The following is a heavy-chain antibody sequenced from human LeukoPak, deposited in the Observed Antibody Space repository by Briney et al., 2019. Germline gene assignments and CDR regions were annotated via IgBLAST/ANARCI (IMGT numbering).Heavy chain of an antibody. Sequence: SETLSLTCTVSGASISSSYWSWIRQPPGRGLEWLGYISYSGSTYYNPSLKSRVTISVDTSKNQFSLKLSSVTAADTAVYYCARGRAYYDFWSGYSDYYYYMDVWGKGTTVTVSS. J-gene: IGHJ6*03. D-gene: IGHD3-3*01. CDR3: ARGRAYYDFWSGYSDYYYYMDV. V-gene: IGHV4-59*12. CDR2: ISYSGST. CDR1: GASISSSY.